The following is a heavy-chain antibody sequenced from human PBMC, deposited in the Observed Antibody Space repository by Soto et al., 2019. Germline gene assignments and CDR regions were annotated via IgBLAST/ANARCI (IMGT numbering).Heavy chain of an antibody. Sequence: QVQLVQSAPELQRPGDSVKVSCKTSGYTFTSYPYSWVRQAPGQGLEWMGWVNSYDGTTKVAQQFRDRITLTADKSAATVFMELRRLTSDDTAVYYCAREYYGTTTRIDYWGQGTLVAVSS. D-gene: IGHD1-7*01. CDR3: AREYYGTTTRIDY. CDR1: GYTFTSYP. J-gene: IGHJ4*02. V-gene: IGHV1-18*04. CDR2: VNSYDGTT.